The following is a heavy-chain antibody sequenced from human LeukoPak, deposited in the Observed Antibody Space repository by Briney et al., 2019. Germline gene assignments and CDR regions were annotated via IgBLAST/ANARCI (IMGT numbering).Heavy chain of an antibody. CDR1: GGSISSYY. CDR3: AREVIAVAENWFDP. CDR2: IYTSGST. Sequence: PSETLSLTCTVSGGSISSYYWSWIRQPAGKGLEWIGRIYTSGSTNYNPSLKSRVTMSVDTSKNQFSLKLSSVTAADTAVYYCAREVIAVAENWFDPWGQGTLVTLSS. D-gene: IGHD6-19*01. J-gene: IGHJ5*02. V-gene: IGHV4-4*07.